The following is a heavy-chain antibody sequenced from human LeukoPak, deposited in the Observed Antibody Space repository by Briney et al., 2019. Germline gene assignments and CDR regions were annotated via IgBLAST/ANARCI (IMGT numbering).Heavy chain of an antibody. Sequence: QPGGSLRLSCAASGFTFSGHSMNWVRQAPGRGLEWVAYIGISSSTIYYADSVKGRFTISRDNVKNSVFLQMNTLRDEDTAVYYCARDQGSAIGATVNDAFDLWGQGTMVTVSS. CDR2: IGISSSTI. CDR3: ARDQGSAIGATVNDAFDL. V-gene: IGHV3-48*02. J-gene: IGHJ3*01. CDR1: GFTFSGHS. D-gene: IGHD6-13*01.